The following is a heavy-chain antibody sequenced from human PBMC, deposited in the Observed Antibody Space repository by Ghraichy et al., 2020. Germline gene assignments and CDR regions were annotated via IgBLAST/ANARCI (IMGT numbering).Heavy chain of an antibody. Sequence: GGSLTLSCAASGFTFSRSWMHWVRQAPGTGLVSVSLIKTDGTAAYYADPVKGRFTISRDDVKNTLYLQMNSLRADDTAVYFCARDYHGSVDYWGQGILVTVSS. V-gene: IGHV3-74*01. CDR1: GFTFSRSW. D-gene: IGHD3-10*01. CDR3: ARDYHGSVDY. J-gene: IGHJ4*02. CDR2: IKTDGTAA.